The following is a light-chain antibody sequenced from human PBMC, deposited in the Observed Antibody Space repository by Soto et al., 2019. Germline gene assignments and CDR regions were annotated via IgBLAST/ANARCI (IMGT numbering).Light chain of an antibody. Sequence: EIQMTQSPSTLSASVGDRVTITCRASQSISSWLAWYQQKPGKAHKLLIYKASSLDSGVPSRFSGSGSGTEFTLTISSLQPDDFANYYCQQYNSYYTFGQGTNLEIK. CDR2: KAS. V-gene: IGKV1-5*03. CDR1: QSISSW. J-gene: IGKJ2*01. CDR3: QQYNSYYT.